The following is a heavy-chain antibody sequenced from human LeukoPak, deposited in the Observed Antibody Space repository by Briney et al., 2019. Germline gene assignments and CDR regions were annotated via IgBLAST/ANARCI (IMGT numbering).Heavy chain of an antibody. J-gene: IGHJ5*02. CDR1: GGSFSCYY. CDR3: ARHALRFLEWYWFDP. CDR2: INHSGST. V-gene: IGHV4-34*01. Sequence: SETLSLTCAVYGGSFSCYYWSWIRQPPGKGLEWIGEINHSGSTNYNPSLKSRVTISVDTSKNQFSLKLSSVTAADTAVYYCARHALRFLEWYWFDPWGQGTLVTVSS. D-gene: IGHD3-3*01.